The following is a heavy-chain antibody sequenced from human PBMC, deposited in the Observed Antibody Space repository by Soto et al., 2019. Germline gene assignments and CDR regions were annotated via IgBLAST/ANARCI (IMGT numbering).Heavy chain of an antibody. Sequence: GGSLRLSCAASGFTFSCDWMHWVHQAAGKGLVWVSRINMDGSSTNYADSVRGRFTISRDNAKNTLYLQMNSLRVDDTAVYFCARGPRGLYHHDYWGQGALVTVSS. CDR3: ARGPRGLYHHDY. CDR1: GFTFSCDW. D-gene: IGHD2-2*01. V-gene: IGHV3-74*01. J-gene: IGHJ4*02. CDR2: INMDGSST.